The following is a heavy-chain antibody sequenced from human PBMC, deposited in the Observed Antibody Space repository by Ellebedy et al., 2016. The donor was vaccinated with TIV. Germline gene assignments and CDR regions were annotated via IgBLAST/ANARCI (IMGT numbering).Heavy chain of an antibody. CDR1: GASLPSRADY. Sequence: GSLRLXXTLSGASLPSRADYWAWIRQTPEKGLEWIGRISSSATTYSNPSLKSRVTISLDTSKSQFSLDLTSVTAADTAVYYCARRVVEQKDASAGNWFNPWGQGILVTVSS. CDR2: ISSSATT. CDR3: ARRVVEQKDASAGNWFNP. J-gene: IGHJ5*02. V-gene: IGHV4-39*07. D-gene: IGHD2-21*01.